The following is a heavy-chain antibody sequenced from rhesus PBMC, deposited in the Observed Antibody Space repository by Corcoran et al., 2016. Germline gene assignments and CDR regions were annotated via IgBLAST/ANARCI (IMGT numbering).Heavy chain of an antibody. D-gene: IGHD2-33*01. CDR2: VDPENGEA. CDR3: ARDHPIDPYRVDV. Sequence: EVQLLQSGAEVKQPGAPVNISCKASVYTFTDHYLNWLRHAPANGLEGRGGVDPENGEADDAQKFQDRVTITAEMSTETAYMELSSMRSEDTAVYYCARDHPIDPYRVDVWGPGVLVTVSS. V-gene: IGHV1-111*02. J-gene: IGHJ5-1*01. CDR1: VYTFTDHY.